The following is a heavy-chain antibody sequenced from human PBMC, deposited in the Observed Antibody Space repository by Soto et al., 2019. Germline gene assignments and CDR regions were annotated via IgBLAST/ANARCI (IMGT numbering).Heavy chain of an antibody. CDR2: ISYDGSNK. CDR1: GFTFSSYA. CDR3: ARGSRRGALLWFGELYVSGDAFDI. V-gene: IGHV3-30-3*01. J-gene: IGHJ3*02. Sequence: GGSLRLSCAASGFTFSSYAMHWVRQAPGKGLEWVAVISYDGSNKYYADSVKGRFTISRDNSKNTLYLQMNSLRAEDTAVYYCARGSRRGALLWFGELYVSGDAFDIWGQGTMVT. D-gene: IGHD3-10*01.